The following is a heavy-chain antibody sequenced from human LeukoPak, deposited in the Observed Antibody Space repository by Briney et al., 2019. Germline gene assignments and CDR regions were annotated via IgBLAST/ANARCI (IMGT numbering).Heavy chain of an antibody. D-gene: IGHD3-22*01. CDR2: IYTSGST. CDR3: ARTDSSGYYYFDY. CDR1: GGSISSYY. J-gene: IGHJ4*02. Sequence: SETLSLTCTVSGGSISSYYWSWIRQPPGKGLEWIGYIYTSGSTNYNPSLKSQVTISVDTSKNQFSLKLSSVTAADTAVYYCARTDSSGYYYFDYWGQGTLVTVSS. V-gene: IGHV4-4*09.